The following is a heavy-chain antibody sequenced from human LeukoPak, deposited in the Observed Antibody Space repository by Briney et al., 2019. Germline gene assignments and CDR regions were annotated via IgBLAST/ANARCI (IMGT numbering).Heavy chain of an antibody. CDR3: ARVARVNCSGGSCYLFNWFDP. CDR2: IYYSGSI. D-gene: IGHD2-15*01. V-gene: IGHV4-61*01. Sequence: SETLSLTCTVSGGSVSSGSYYWSWIRQPPGKGLEWIGYIYYSGSINYNPSLKSRVTISVDTSKNQFSLKLSSVTAADTAVYYCARVARVNCSGGSCYLFNWFDPWGQGTLVTVSS. CDR1: GGSVSSGSYY. J-gene: IGHJ5*02.